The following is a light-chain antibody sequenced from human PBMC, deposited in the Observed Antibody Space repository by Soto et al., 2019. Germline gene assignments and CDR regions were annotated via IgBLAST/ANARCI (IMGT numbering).Light chain of an antibody. Sequence: SPGERATLSCRASQSIGSSYLAWYQQKPGQAPRLLIYGASSRATGIPDRFSGSGSGTDFTLTISRLEPEDFAVYYCQQYGTSVLTSLGQGTRLDIK. J-gene: IGKJ5*01. CDR2: GAS. CDR1: QSIGSSY. CDR3: QQYGTSVLTS. V-gene: IGKV3-20*01.